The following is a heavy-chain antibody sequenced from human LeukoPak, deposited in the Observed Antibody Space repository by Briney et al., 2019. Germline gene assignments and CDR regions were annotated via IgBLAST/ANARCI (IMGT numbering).Heavy chain of an antibody. J-gene: IGHJ4*02. CDR3: ARCGKGSGSQVRTSSEYYFDY. CDR2: IYYSGST. Sequence: PSETLSLTCTVSGGSISSSSYYWSWIRQPPGKGLEWIGYIYYSGSTNYNPSLKSRVTISVDTSKNQFSLKLSSVTAADTAVYYCARCGKGSGSQVRTSSEYYFDYWGQGTLVTVSS. V-gene: IGHV4-61*01. D-gene: IGHD3-10*01. CDR1: GGSISSSSYY.